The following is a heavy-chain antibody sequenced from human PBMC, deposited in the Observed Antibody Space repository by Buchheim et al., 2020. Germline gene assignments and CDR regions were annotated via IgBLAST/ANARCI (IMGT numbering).Heavy chain of an antibody. J-gene: IGHJ4*02. Sequence: QVHLMESGGGVVQPGKSLKLSCAASGFSFSSYGMHWVRQAPGKGLEWVAVIWYDGTDKYYADSVKGRFTISRDNSRNTMSLQMHSLRAEDTAVYYCASGVGLYGAGTQFDYWGQGTL. CDR3: ASGVGLYGAGTQFDY. V-gene: IGHV3-33*01. D-gene: IGHD3-10*01. CDR2: IWYDGTDK. CDR1: GFSFSSYG.